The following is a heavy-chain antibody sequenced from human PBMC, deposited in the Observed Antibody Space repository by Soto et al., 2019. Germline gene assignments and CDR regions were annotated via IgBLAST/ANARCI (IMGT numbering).Heavy chain of an antibody. CDR1: GFTFSSYA. CDR2: ISYDGSNK. CDR3: ARDAGVVAYCGGDCLAQH. V-gene: IGHV3-30-3*01. J-gene: IGHJ1*01. Sequence: GGSLRLSCAASGFTFSSYAMHWVRQAPGKGLEWVAVISYDGSNKYYADSVKGRFTISRDNSKNTLYLQMNSLRAEDTAVYYCARDAGVVAYCGGDCLAQHWGQGTLVTVSS. D-gene: IGHD2-21*02.